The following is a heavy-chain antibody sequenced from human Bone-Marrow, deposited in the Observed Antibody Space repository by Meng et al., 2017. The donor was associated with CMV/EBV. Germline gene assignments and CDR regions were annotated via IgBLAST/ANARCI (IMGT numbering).Heavy chain of an antibody. CDR1: GFTFSSYS. V-gene: IGHV3-21*01. Sequence: GGSLRLSCAASGFTFSSYSMNWVRQAPGKGLEWVSSISSSSSYIYYADSVKGRFTISRDNAKNTLYPQMNSLRAEDTAVYYCTREEMYSHAMDVWGQGTTVTVSS. CDR3: TREEMYSHAMDV. J-gene: IGHJ6*02. D-gene: IGHD2-8*01. CDR2: ISSSSSYI.